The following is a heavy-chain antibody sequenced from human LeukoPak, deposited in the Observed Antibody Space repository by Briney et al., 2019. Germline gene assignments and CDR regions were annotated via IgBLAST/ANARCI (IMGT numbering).Heavy chain of an antibody. D-gene: IGHD2-21*02. Sequence: GESLKTSCKGSGYSFTSQWIGWVRQMPGKGLEWMGIISPRDSDTRYSPSLQGQVTISADKSISTAYLQWSSLKASDTAMYYCARLIVVVTGRMYFDLWGRGTLVTVSS. V-gene: IGHV5-51*01. CDR1: GYSFTSQW. CDR3: ARLIVVVTGRMYFDL. CDR2: ISPRDSDT. J-gene: IGHJ2*01.